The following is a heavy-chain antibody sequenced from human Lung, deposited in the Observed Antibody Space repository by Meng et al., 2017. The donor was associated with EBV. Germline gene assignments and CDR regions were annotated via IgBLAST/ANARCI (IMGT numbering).Heavy chain of an antibody. CDR2: INHSGST. CDR1: DGSFGGYY. CDR3: ARGRIIGDSSGYSDY. Sequence: QVPLQQGGEGLLKPSETLSPTCAVYDGSFGGYYWCWIRQPPGKGLEWIGEINHSGSTNYNPSLKSRVTISVDTSKNQFSLKLSSVTAADTAVYYCARGRIIGDSSGYSDYWGQGTLVTVSS. V-gene: IGHV4-34*01. J-gene: IGHJ4*02. D-gene: IGHD3-22*01.